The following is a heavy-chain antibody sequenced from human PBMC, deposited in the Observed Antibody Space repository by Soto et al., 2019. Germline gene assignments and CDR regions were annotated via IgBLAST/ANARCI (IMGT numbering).Heavy chain of an antibody. CDR3: ARVAGGHNYKDPPKYYKYTMEG. J-gene: IGHJ6*03. Sequence: KLPGAACGCTFNDYWFAWVRPKTGNGLEWMGILYPGDSDPTYSPSFQGQVTISADRSLSTAYLQWRSLKASDTAMFYCARVAGGHNYKDPPKYYKYTMEGWGQGTSVTVS. V-gene: IGHV5-51*01. CDR1: GCTFNDYW. D-gene: IGHD6-19*01. CDR2: LYPGDSDP.